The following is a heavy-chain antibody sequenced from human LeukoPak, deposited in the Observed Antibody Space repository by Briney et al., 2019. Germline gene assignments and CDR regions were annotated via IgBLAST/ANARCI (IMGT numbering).Heavy chain of an antibody. CDR1: GGSISNCY. Sequence: SETLSLTCSVSGGSISNCYWSWIRQPAGKGLEWIGRIYASGSTNHNPSLKSRVTMSVDTSKNQFSLKLSSVTAAGTAMYYCARGRPYSASYYDSDYWGQGTLVTVSS. V-gene: IGHV4-4*07. CDR3: ARGRPYSASYYDSDY. CDR2: IYASGST. J-gene: IGHJ4*02. D-gene: IGHD1-26*01.